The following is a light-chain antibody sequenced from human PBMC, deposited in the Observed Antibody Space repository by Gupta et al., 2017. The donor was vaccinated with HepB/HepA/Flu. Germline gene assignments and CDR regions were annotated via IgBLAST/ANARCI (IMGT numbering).Light chain of an antibody. V-gene: IGKV1-12*01. Sequence: DIQMTQSPSSVSASVGDRVTITCRASQGISGYLAWYQQKPGKAPKLLIYAASNLQSGVPARFSGSGSGTDFTLTISSLKPEDFATYYCQQANRFPYNLGQGTKLEIK. CDR1: QGISGY. CDR2: AAS. J-gene: IGKJ2*01. CDR3: QQANRFPYN.